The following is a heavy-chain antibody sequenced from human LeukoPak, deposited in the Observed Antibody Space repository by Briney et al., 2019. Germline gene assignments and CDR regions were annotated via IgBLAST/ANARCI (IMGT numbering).Heavy chain of an antibody. CDR3: ARDSGASLYYYDSSGYFL. Sequence: PGGSLRLSCAASGFTFSNAWMSWVRQAPGKGLEWVGRIKSKTDGGTTDYAAPVKGRFTISRDDSKNTLYLQMNSLKTEDTAVYYCARDSGASLYYYDSSGYFLWGQGTLVTVSS. CDR2: IKSKTDGGTT. CDR1: GFTFSNAW. V-gene: IGHV3-15*01. J-gene: IGHJ4*02. D-gene: IGHD3-22*01.